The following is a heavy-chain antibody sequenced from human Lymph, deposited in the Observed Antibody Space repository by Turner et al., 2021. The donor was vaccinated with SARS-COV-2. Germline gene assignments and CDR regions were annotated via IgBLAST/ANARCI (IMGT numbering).Heavy chain of an antibody. CDR2: IYSVSST. D-gene: IGHD4-17*01. CDR1: VFTVSSNY. Sequence: EVQLVESGGGLIQPGESLRLSCAASVFTVSSNYMSWVRQAPGKGLELVSLIYSVSSTYYADSVKGRFTISRDNSKKTLYLQMNSLRAEDTALYYCARVLPYGDYFDYWGQGTLVTVSS. CDR3: ARVLPYGDYFDY. J-gene: IGHJ4*02. V-gene: IGHV3-53*01.